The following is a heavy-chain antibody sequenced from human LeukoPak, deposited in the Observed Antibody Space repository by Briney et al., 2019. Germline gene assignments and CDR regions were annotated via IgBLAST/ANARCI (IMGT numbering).Heavy chain of an antibody. V-gene: IGHV4-34*01. D-gene: IGHD1-26*01. Sequence: SETLSLTCAVYGGSFSGYYWSWIRQPPGKGLEWIGEINHSGSTNYNPSLKSRVTISVDTSKNQLSLKLSSVTAADTALYYCARDNGSGYTKGYEHYYYYLDVWGKGTTVTVSS. J-gene: IGHJ6*03. CDR3: ARDNGSGYTKGYEHYYYYLDV. CDR1: GGSFSGYY. CDR2: INHSGST.